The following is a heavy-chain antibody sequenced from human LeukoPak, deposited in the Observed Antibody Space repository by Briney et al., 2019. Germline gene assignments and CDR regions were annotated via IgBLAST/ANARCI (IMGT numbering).Heavy chain of an antibody. Sequence: ASVKVSCKASGYTFTVYYMHWVRQAPGQGREGMGWINPNSGGTNYAQKFQGRVTMTRDTSISTAYMELSRLRYDCTAVYYCARVVEMATIGYFDYWGQGTLVTVSS. J-gene: IGHJ4*02. CDR1: GYTFTVYY. CDR3: ARVVEMATIGYFDY. V-gene: IGHV1-2*02. CDR2: INPNSGGT. D-gene: IGHD5-24*01.